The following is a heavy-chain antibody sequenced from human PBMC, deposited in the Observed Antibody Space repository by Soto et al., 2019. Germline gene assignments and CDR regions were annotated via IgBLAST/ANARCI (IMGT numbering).Heavy chain of an antibody. Sequence: SETLSLTCTVSGGSISSYYWSWIRQPPGKGLEWIGYIYYSGSTNYNPSLKSRVTISVDTSKNQFSLKLSSVTAADTAVYYCARIVGATENFDYWGQGTLVTVSS. CDR3: ARIVGATENFDY. CDR1: GGSISSYY. CDR2: IYYSGST. J-gene: IGHJ4*02. D-gene: IGHD1-26*01. V-gene: IGHV4-59*01.